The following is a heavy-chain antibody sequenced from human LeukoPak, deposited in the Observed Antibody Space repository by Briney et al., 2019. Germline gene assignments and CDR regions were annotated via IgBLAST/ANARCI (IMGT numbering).Heavy chain of an antibody. J-gene: IGHJ5*02. CDR2: IIPILGIA. D-gene: IGHD5-24*01. CDR1: GGTFSSYA. V-gene: IGHV1-69*04. Sequence: GASVKVSCKASGGTFSSYAISWVRQAPGQGLEWMGRIIPILGIANYVQKFQGRVTITADKSTSTAYMELSSLRSEDTAVYYCARVREVGGLGWFDPWGQGTLVTVSS. CDR3: ARVREVGGLGWFDP.